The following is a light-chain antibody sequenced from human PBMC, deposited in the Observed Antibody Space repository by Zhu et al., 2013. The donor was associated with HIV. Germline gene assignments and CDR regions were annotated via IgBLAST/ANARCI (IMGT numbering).Light chain of an antibody. J-gene: IGKJ1*01. V-gene: IGKV3-15*01. Sequence: EIVVVQSPATLSISPGEGATLSCRTSQTVNKNLAWYQQKPGQAPRLLMYGASTRATGVPARFSGSGSGTEFTLTISSLQSEDSAIYFCQQYSSWPRFGQGTRVEI. CDR1: QTVNKN. CDR3: QQYSSWPR. CDR2: GAS.